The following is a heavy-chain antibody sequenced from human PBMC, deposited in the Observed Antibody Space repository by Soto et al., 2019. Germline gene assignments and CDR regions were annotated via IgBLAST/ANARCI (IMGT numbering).Heavy chain of an antibody. J-gene: IGHJ1*01. Sequence: GGSLRLSCAASGLKVSSWMSWVRRAPGKGLEWVSYISSSSSTIYYADSVKGRFTISRDSAKNSLYLQMNSLRAEDTAVYYCARDLGSSWYPEYFQHWGQGTLVTVSS. D-gene: IGHD6-13*01. V-gene: IGHV3-48*01. CDR1: GLKVSSW. CDR3: ARDLGSSWYPEYFQH. CDR2: ISSSSSTI.